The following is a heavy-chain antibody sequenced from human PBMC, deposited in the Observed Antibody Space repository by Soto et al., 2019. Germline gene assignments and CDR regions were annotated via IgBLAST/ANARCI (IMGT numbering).Heavy chain of an antibody. CDR1: GGTFISYA. D-gene: IGHD2-2*01. V-gene: IGHV1-69*01. J-gene: IGHJ6*02. CDR3: APTAALRGLGGMDV. CDR2: IIPIFGTA. Sequence: GXSVKVSCKASGGTFISYAIIWVRQAPGQGLEWMGGIIPIFGTANYAQKFQGRVTITADESTSTAYMELSSLRSEDTAVYYCAPTAALRGLGGMDVCGQRTTVTVSS.